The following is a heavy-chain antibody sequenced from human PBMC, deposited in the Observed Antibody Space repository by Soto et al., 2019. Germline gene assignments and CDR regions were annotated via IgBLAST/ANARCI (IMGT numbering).Heavy chain of an antibody. J-gene: IGHJ5*02. V-gene: IGHV1-69*13. CDR2: IITIFGTA. D-gene: IGHD6-19*01. CDR3: ARKYSSGWYYDWFDP. Sequence: SVKVSCKASGGTFSSYAISWVRQAPGQGLEWMGGIITIFGTANYAQKFQGRVTITADESTSTAYMELSSLRSEDTAVYYCARKYSSGWYYDWFDPWGQGTLVTVSS. CDR1: GGTFSSYA.